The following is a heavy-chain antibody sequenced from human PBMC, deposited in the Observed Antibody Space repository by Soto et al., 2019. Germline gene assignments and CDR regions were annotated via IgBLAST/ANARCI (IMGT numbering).Heavy chain of an antibody. D-gene: IGHD6-6*01. J-gene: IGHJ4*02. CDR2: ISSSSSYI. V-gene: IGHV3-21*01. Sequence: EVQLVESGGGLVKPGGSLRLSCAASGFTFSSYSMNWVRQSPGKGLVWVSSISSSSSYIYYADSVKGRFTISRDNAKNSLYLQMNSLRAEDTAVYYCEGYSSSSVLGYWGQGTLVTVSS. CDR1: GFTFSSYS. CDR3: EGYSSSSVLGY.